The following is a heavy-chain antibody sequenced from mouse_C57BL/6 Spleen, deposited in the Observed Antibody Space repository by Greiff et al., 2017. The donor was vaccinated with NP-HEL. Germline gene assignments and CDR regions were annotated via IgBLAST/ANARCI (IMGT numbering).Heavy chain of an antibody. Sequence: EVMLVESGGGLVQPKGSLKLSCAASGFSFNTYAMNWVRQAPGKGLEWVARIRSKSNNYATYYADSVKDRFTISRDDSESMLYLQMNNLKTEDTAMYYCVRQDHSKRYFDVWGTGTTVTVSS. D-gene: IGHD2-5*01. CDR1: GFSFNTYA. CDR3: VRQDHSKRYFDV. CDR2: IRSKSNNYAT. V-gene: IGHV10-1*01. J-gene: IGHJ1*03.